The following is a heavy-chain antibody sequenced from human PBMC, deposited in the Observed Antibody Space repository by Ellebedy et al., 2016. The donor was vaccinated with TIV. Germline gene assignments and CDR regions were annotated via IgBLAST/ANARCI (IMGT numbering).Heavy chain of an antibody. D-gene: IGHD2-2*01. CDR1: GYTFTGFD. CDR2: MNPNSGNT. Sequence: ASVKVSXXASGYTFTGFDINWVRQATGQGLEWMGWMNPNSGNTGYAQKFQGRVTITADESTSTAYMELSSLRSEDTAVYYCAREVPAARLRFDYWGQGALVTVSS. CDR3: AREVPAARLRFDY. V-gene: IGHV1-8*01. J-gene: IGHJ4*02.